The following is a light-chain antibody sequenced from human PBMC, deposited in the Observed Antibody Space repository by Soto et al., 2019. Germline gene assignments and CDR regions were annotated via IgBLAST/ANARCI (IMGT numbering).Light chain of an antibody. CDR1: QSISAY. Sequence: DIQMTQSPSSLSASVGDRVTITCRASQSISAYLNWFQQKPGKAPKLLIYGTSHLQSGVPSRFSGSGFGTDFSLTISSLQPEDFANYYCEQSYGLPPWTFGQGTKVEFK. CDR2: GTS. V-gene: IGKV1-39*01. CDR3: EQSYGLPPWT. J-gene: IGKJ1*01.